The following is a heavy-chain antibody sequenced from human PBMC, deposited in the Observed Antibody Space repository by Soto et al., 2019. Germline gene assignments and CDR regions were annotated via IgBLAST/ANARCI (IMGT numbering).Heavy chain of an antibody. CDR2: FDPEDGET. CDR3: ATAVLLERTYYFDY. J-gene: IGHJ4*02. D-gene: IGHD1-1*01. Sequence: ASVKVSCKASGGTFSSYAISWVRQAPGQGLEWMGGFDPEDGETIYAQKFQGRVTMTEDTSTDTAYMELSSLRSEDTAVYYCATAVLLERTYYFDYWGQGTLVTVSS. CDR1: GGTFSSYA. V-gene: IGHV1-24*01.